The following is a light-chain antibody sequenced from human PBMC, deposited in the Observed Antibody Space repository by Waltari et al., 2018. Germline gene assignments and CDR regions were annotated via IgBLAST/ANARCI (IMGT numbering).Light chain of an antibody. CDR2: DAS. CDR1: QTINGW. V-gene: IGKV1-5*01. J-gene: IGKJ1*01. CDR3: QQYLLFWT. Sequence: DIQMTQSPSTLSASVGARVTITCRAIQTINGWLAWYQQKPGKAPELLIHDASTLESGVPPRFSGSGSGTEFTLTISSVQPEDVATYYCQQYLLFWTFGQGTRVEIK.